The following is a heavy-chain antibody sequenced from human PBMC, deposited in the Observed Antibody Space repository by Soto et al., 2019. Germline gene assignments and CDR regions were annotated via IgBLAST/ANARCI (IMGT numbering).Heavy chain of an antibody. CDR1: GYTLTELS. CDR2: FDPEDGET. D-gene: IGHD6-6*01. J-gene: IGHJ4*02. Sequence: ASVKVSCKVSGYTLTELSMHWVRQAPGKGLEWMGGFDPEDGETIYAQKFQGRVTMTEDTSTDTAYKELSSLRSEDTAVYYCATDLIAARPKESVDYWGQGTLVTVSS. CDR3: ATDLIAARPKESVDY. V-gene: IGHV1-24*01.